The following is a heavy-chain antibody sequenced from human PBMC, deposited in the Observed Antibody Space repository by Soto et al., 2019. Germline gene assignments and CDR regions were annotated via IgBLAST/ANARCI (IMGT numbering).Heavy chain of an antibody. Sequence: SGPTLVNPTQTLTLTCTFSGFSLSTSGVGVGWIRQPPGKALEWLALIYWNDDKRYSPSLKSRLTITKDTSKNQVVLTMTNMDPVDTATYYCAHAETFDDIVTGLADFYYWGQGTLVTVSS. J-gene: IGHJ4*02. D-gene: IGHD3-9*01. CDR2: IYWNDDK. V-gene: IGHV2-5*01. CDR3: AHAETFDDIVTGLADFYY. CDR1: GFSLSTSGVG.